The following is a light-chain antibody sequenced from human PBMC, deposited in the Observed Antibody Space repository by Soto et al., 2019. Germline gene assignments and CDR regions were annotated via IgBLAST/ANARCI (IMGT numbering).Light chain of an antibody. Sequence: QSVLTQPASVSGSPGQSITISCTGTSSDVGTYNLVSWHQHHPGKAPKLIIYEGSKRPSGVSNRFSGSKSGNTASLTISGLQAEDEADYYCWSYAVGRTYVFGTGTKLTVL. CDR1: SSDVGTYNL. CDR3: WSYAVGRTYV. V-gene: IGLV2-23*01. J-gene: IGLJ1*01. CDR2: EGS.